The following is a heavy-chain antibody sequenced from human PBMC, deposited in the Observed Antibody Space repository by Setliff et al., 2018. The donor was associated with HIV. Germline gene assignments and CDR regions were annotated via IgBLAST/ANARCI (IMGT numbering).Heavy chain of an antibody. V-gene: IGHV4-34*01. D-gene: IGHD3-22*01. CDR2: INHSGNT. CDR3: ARGALSLTLTKLLSFFDY. J-gene: IGHJ4*02. Sequence: SETLSLTCGVSGASFSGHYWSWIRQTPGKGLEWIGEINHSGNTNYNPSLKSRVTISVDYSKSHFSLKLGSVTAADTAVYYCARGALSLTLTKLLSFFDYWGQGTQVT. CDR1: GASFSGHY.